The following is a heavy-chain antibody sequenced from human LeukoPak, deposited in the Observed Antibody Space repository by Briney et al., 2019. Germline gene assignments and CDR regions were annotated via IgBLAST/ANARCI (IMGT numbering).Heavy chain of an antibody. V-gene: IGHV3-21*01. CDR3: ARDPPTKCSTSCYHDY. CDR1: AFSVGSNY. Sequence: GGSLRLSCAASAFSVGSNYMTWVRQAPGKGLEWVSSISSSSSYIYYADSVKGRFTISRDNAKNSLYLQMNSLRAEDTAVYYCARDPPTKCSTSCYHDYWGQGTLVTVSS. J-gene: IGHJ4*02. CDR2: ISSSSSYI. D-gene: IGHD2-2*01.